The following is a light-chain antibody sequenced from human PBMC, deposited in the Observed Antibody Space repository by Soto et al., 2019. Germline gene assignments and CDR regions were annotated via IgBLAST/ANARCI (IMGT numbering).Light chain of an antibody. V-gene: IGLV1-40*01. CDR1: RSNIGAGFD. CDR3: QSYDRSLKWV. CDR2: GDS. Sequence: QSVLTQPPSVSGAPGQRVTISCTGTRSNIGAGFDVNWYQQRPGTAPKLLIHGDSHRPSGVPDRFSGSKSGTSASLAITGLQADDEADYYCQSYDRSLKWVFGGGTKLTVL. J-gene: IGLJ2*01.